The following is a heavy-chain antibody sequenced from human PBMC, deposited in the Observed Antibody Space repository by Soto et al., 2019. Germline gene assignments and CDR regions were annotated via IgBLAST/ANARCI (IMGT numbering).Heavy chain of an antibody. D-gene: IGHD5-18*01. CDR3: ARHPPGYSYGRKWFDP. CDR1: GGSISSSSYY. Sequence: QLQESGPGLVKPSETLSLTCTVSGGSISSSSYYWGWIRQPPGKGLEWIGSIYYSGSTYYNPSLKSRVTISVDTSKNQFSLKLSSVTAADTAVYYCARHPPGYSYGRKWFDPWGQGTLVTVSS. V-gene: IGHV4-39*01. J-gene: IGHJ5*02. CDR2: IYYSGST.